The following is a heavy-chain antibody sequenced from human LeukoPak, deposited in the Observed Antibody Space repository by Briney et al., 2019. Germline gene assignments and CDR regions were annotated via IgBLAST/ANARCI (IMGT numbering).Heavy chain of an antibody. CDR2: ISYDGSNK. Sequence: PGGSLRLSSAASGFTFTSYGMHWVRQAPRQGLEWVAVISYDGSNKYYADSVKGRFTISRDNSKNTLYVQMNSLRAEDTAVYYCAKDIGGSGSYYNAPIDYWGQGTLVTVSS. D-gene: IGHD3-10*01. CDR3: AKDIGGSGSYYNAPIDY. V-gene: IGHV3-30*18. CDR1: GFTFTSYG. J-gene: IGHJ4*02.